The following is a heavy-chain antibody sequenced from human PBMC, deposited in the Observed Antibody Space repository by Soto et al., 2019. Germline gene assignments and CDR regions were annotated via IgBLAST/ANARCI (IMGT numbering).Heavy chain of an antibody. J-gene: IGHJ4*02. CDR3: ARDRTYRDYDFWSGYDFDY. CDR1: GFTFSSYG. Sequence: QVQLVESGGGVVQPGRSLRLSCAASGFTFSSYGMHWVRQAPGKGLEWVAVIWYDGSNKYYADSVKGRFTISRDNSKNRLYLQMNSLRAEDTAVYYCARDRTYRDYDFWSGYDFDYWGQGTLVTVSS. CDR2: IWYDGSNK. D-gene: IGHD3-3*01. V-gene: IGHV3-33*01.